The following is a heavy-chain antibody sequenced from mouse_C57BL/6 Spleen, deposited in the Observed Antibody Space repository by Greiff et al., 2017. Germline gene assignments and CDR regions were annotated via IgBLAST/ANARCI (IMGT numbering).Heavy chain of an antibody. CDR1: GYAFSSYW. Sequence: VHLVESGAELVKPGASVKISCKASGYAFSSYWMNWVKQRPGKGLEWIGQIYPGDGDTNYNGKFKGKATLTADKSSSTAYMQLSSLTSEDSAVYFCARGNGNYLYYFDYWGQGTTLTVSS. V-gene: IGHV1-80*01. CDR3: ARGNGNYLYYFDY. J-gene: IGHJ2*01. D-gene: IGHD2-1*01. CDR2: IYPGDGDT.